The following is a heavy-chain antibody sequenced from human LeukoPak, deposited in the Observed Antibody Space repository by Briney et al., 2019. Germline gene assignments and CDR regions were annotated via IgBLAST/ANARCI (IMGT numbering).Heavy chain of an antibody. CDR2: IHPNDDST. J-gene: IGHJ4*02. CDR1: GYSFASYW. CDR3: ARHNNWGFDY. Sequence: GESLQISCKVSGYSFASYWIGWVRQLSGKGLEWMGIIHPNDDSTIYSPSFQGQVTISADKSISTACLQWSTLKASDTAIYYCARHNNWGFDYWDRGTLVTVSS. D-gene: IGHD7-27*01. V-gene: IGHV5-51*01.